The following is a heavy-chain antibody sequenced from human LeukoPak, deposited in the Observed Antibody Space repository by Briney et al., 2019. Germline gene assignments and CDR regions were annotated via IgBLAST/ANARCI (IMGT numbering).Heavy chain of an antibody. CDR3: ATGPPGYSSINSCSFNY. V-gene: IGHV3-7*01. J-gene: IGHJ4*02. Sequence: GGSLRLSCAASGFTFSSYWMSLVRQAPGKGLEWVANIQRDGSEKYYADSVKGRFSISRDNAKTSLYLQMNSLRAEDTAVYYCATGPPGYSSINSCSFNYWGQGILVTVSS. CDR1: GFTFSSYW. D-gene: IGHD2-2*01. CDR2: IQRDGSEK.